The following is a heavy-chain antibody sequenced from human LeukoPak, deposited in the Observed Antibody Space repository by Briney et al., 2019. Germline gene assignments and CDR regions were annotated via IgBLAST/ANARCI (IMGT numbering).Heavy chain of an antibody. D-gene: IGHD2-15*01. CDR2: IYYSGST. CDR1: GGSVSSGGYY. V-gene: IGHV4-61*08. CDR3: ARDRWNEGFTGSLSLSRYNYRLDV. J-gene: IGHJ6*02. Sequence: SETLSLTCTVSGGSVSSGGYYWSWIRQPPGKGLECIVYIYYSGSTNYNPSVNSRVTMSVDTSKNQFSLKLSSVTAADTAVYYCARDRWNEGFTGSLSLSRYNYRLDVWGQGTAVTVSS.